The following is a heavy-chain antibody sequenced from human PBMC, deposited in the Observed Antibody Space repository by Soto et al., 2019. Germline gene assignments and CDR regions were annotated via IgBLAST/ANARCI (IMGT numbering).Heavy chain of an antibody. CDR1: GGSISSSSYY. J-gene: IGHJ5*02. D-gene: IGHD6-19*01. Sequence: QLQLQESVPGLVKPSETLSLTCTVSGGSISSSSYYWGWIRQPPGKVLEWIGSIYYSGSTYYNPSLKSRVTISVDTSKNQFSLKLSSVTAADTAVYYCAKHSSGWYSNWFDPWGQGTLVTVSS. CDR2: IYYSGST. CDR3: AKHSSGWYSNWFDP. V-gene: IGHV4-39*01.